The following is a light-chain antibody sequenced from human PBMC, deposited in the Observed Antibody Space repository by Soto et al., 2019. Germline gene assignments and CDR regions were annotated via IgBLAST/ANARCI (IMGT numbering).Light chain of an antibody. CDR1: SGNIVSNY. J-gene: IGLJ3*02. CDR2: EDK. V-gene: IGLV6-57*01. CDR3: QSYDSNNWV. Sequence: NFMLTQPHSVSESPGKTVIISCTRSSGNIVSNYVQWYQQRPGSSPTSVIYEDKERPSGVPDRFSGSVDISSNSASLTISGLRTEDEADYYCQSYDSNNWVFGGGTKLTVL.